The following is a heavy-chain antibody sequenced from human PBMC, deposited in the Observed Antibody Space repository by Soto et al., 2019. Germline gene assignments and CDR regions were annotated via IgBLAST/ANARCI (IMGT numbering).Heavy chain of an antibody. D-gene: IGHD3-22*01. J-gene: IGHJ3*02. Sequence: ASVKVSCKASGYTFTSYGISWVRQAPGQGLEWMGWISAYNGNTNYAQRLQGRVTMTTDTSTSTAYMELRSLRSDDTAVYYCARDGMIVVRDAFDIWGQGTMVTVSS. CDR3: ARDGMIVVRDAFDI. V-gene: IGHV1-18*01. CDR1: GYTFTSYG. CDR2: ISAYNGNT.